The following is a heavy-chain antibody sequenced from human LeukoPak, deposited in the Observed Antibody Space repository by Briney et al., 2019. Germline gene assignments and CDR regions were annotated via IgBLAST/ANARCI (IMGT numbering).Heavy chain of an antibody. CDR1: GGSLSSYY. CDR2: ISYSGTT. CDR3: ARVYYSSSYDYWYFDL. Sequence: SETLSLTCTVSGGSLSSYYWSWIRQPPGKGLEWIGYISYSGTTNYNPSLKSRVTISLVTSKNQFSLKLTSVTAADMAVYYCARVYYSSSYDYWYFDLWGRGTLVTVSS. D-gene: IGHD6-13*01. V-gene: IGHV4-59*01. J-gene: IGHJ2*01.